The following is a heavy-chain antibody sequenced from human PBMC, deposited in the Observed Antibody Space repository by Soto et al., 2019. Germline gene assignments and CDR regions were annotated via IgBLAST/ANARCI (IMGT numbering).Heavy chain of an antibody. V-gene: IGHV4-61*01. D-gene: IGHD3-22*01. Sequence: QVQLQESGPGLVKPSETLSLTCTVSGGSVSSGSYYWSWIRQPPGKGLEWIGYIYYSGSTNYNPSLMSRVTISVDTSKNQFSLKLSSVTAADTAVYYCARVGWEDDSSGSFDYWGQGTLVTVSS. CDR1: GGSVSSGSYY. CDR2: IYYSGST. CDR3: ARVGWEDDSSGSFDY. J-gene: IGHJ4*02.